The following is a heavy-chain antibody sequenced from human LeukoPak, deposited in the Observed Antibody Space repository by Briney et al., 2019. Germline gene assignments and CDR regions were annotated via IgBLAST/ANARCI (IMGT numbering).Heavy chain of an antibody. J-gene: IGHJ5*02. Sequence: GGSLRLSCAASGFTFSNYNMNWVRQPPGKGLESVSYISSLSSTIHYADSVKGRFTVSRDNAKNSLYLQMNSLRAEDTAVYYCARVNRGGRPYDRWGQGTLVTVSS. CDR3: ARVNRGGRPYDR. V-gene: IGHV3-48*01. D-gene: IGHD1-14*01. CDR2: ISSLSSTI. CDR1: GFTFSNYN.